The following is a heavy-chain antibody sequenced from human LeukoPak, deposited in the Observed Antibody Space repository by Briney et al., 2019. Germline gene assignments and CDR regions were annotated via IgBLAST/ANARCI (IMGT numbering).Heavy chain of an antibody. V-gene: IGHV3-30*04. CDR3: ARDFTPEWFDIH. Sequence: AGGSLRLACVASGLAFSSYSMHWVRQAPGKGLEWVGVISYDGSDEYYTDSVKSRFTISRDNSKNTVYLQMNSLRADDTAVYYCARDFTPEWFDIHWGQGTLVTVS. J-gene: IGHJ4*02. D-gene: IGHD3-3*01. CDR1: GLAFSSYS. CDR2: ISYDGSDE.